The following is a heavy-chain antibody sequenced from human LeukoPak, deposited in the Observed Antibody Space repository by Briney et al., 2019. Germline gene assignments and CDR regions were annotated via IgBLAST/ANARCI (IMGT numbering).Heavy chain of an antibody. V-gene: IGHV4-34*01. CDR2: ISHDGRA. CDR1: GESFSPYS. Sequence: SETLSLTCAVYGESFSPYSWSWVRQPPGKGLEWIGGISHDGRANYKPSLKSRITISVDTSKNQFALKLTSVTAADTAIYYCARAYEITGATAYYHYYYYMDVWGKGTPVTISS. J-gene: IGHJ6*03. D-gene: IGHD1-14*01. CDR3: ARAYEITGATAYYHYYYYMDV.